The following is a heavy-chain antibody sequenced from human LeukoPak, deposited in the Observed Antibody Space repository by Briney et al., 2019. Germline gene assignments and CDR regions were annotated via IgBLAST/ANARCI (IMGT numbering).Heavy chain of an antibody. CDR1: GYSFTTYW. D-gene: IGHD1-26*01. V-gene: IGHV5-51*01. Sequence: GESLKISCKGSGYSFTTYWIVWVRQMPGKGLEWMGIIYPGDSDTRYSPSFQGQVTISADKSINTAYLQWSSLKASDTAMYYCARRGKVGTTGYYYMDVWGNGTTVTVSS. CDR3: ARRGKVGTTGYYYMDV. J-gene: IGHJ6*03. CDR2: IYPGDSDT.